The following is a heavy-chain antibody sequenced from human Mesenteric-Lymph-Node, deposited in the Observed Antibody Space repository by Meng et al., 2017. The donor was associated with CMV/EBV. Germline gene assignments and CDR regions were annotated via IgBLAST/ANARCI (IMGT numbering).Heavy chain of an antibody. V-gene: IGHV4-39*01. CDR2: RYYSGST. CDR1: GASISSDTYY. D-gene: IGHD1-7*01. CDR3: AVITGTTFDY. Sequence: GSLRLSCTVSGASISSDTYYWGWIRQSPGKGLEWIGIRYYSGSTHYNPSPKSRVTMAVDTSKNKFSLKLSSVTAADTAVYYCAVITGTTFDYWGQGTLVTVSS. J-gene: IGHJ4*02.